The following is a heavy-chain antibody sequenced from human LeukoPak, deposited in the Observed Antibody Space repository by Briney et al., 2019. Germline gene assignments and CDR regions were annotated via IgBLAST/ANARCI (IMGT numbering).Heavy chain of an antibody. D-gene: IGHD1-14*01. CDR3: ARAPSGPGTFFDY. V-gene: IGHV1-69*04. J-gene: IGHJ4*02. CDR2: IIPILGIA. Sequence: SVKVSCKASGYTFTSYYMHWVRQAPGQGLEWMGRIIPILGIANYAQKFQGRVTITADKSTSTAYMELSSLRSEDTAVYYCARAPSGPGTFFDYWGQGTLVTVSS. CDR1: GYTFTSYY.